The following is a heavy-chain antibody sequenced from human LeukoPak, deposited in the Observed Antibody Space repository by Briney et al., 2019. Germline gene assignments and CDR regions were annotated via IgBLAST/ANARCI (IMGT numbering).Heavy chain of an antibody. CDR2: IYYSGST. Sequence: PSETLSLTCTVSGGSISSYYWSWIRQPPGKGLEWIGYIYYSGSTNYNPSLKSRVTISVDTSKNQFSLKLSSVTAADTAVYYCARWAAGYDILTRYYPHAFDIWGQGTMVTVSS. J-gene: IGHJ3*02. V-gene: IGHV4-59*08. D-gene: IGHD3-9*01. CDR3: ARWAAGYDILTRYYPHAFDI. CDR1: GGSISSYY.